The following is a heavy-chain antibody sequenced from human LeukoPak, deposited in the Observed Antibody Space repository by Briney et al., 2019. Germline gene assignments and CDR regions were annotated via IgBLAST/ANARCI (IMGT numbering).Heavy chain of an antibody. D-gene: IGHD2-2*01. CDR3: ARELGYCSSTSCHGTANAFDI. Sequence: GGSLRLSCAASGFTFSSYSMNWVRQAPGKGLEWVSSISSSSSYIYYADSVKGRFTISRDNAKNSLYLQMNSLRAEDTAVYYCARELGYCSSTSCHGTANAFDIWGQGTMVTVSS. V-gene: IGHV3-21*01. CDR1: GFTFSSYS. CDR2: ISSSSSYI. J-gene: IGHJ3*02.